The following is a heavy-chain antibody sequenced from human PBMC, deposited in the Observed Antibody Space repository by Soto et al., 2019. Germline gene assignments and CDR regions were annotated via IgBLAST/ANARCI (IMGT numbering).Heavy chain of an antibody. Sequence: GASVQVSCKASGYTFTGYYMHWVRPAPGQGLEWMGWINPNSGGTNYAQKFQGRVTMTRDTSISTAYMELSRLRSDDTAVYYCARARRSSVFGVVIRRHDAFDIWGQGTMVTVSS. V-gene: IGHV1-2*02. CDR2: INPNSGGT. J-gene: IGHJ3*02. D-gene: IGHD3-3*01. CDR3: ARARRSSVFGVVIRRHDAFDI. CDR1: GYTFTGYY.